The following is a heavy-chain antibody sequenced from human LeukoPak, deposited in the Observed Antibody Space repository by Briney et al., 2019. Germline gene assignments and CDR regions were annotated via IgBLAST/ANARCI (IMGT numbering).Heavy chain of an antibody. J-gene: IGHJ4*02. V-gene: IGHV3-7*01. CDR2: IRQDGSEK. D-gene: IGHD1-1*01. Sequence: PGGSLRLSCAASGFTFSNYWMSWVRQAPGKGLEWVANIRQDGSEKYYVDSMRGRFTISRDNAKNSLYLQMSSLRAEDTAVYYCARSTAGLDYWGQGTLVTVPS. CDR3: ARSTAGLDY. CDR1: GFTFSNYW.